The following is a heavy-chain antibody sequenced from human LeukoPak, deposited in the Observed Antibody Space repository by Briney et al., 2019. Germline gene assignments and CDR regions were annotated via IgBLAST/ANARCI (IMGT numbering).Heavy chain of an antibody. CDR3: ARDRLMTTVTTSWFDP. D-gene: IGHD4-11*01. CDR2: ISGSGGST. Sequence: PGGSLRLSCAASGFTFSSYTMSWVRQAPGKGLEWVSAISGSGGSTYYADSVKGRFTISRDNAKNSLYLQMNSLRAEDTAVYYCARDRLMTTVTTSWFDPWGQGTLVTVSS. J-gene: IGHJ5*02. CDR1: GFTFSSYT. V-gene: IGHV3-23*01.